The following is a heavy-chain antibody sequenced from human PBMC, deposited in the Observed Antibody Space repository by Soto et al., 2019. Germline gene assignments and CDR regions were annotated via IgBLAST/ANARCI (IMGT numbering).Heavy chain of an antibody. J-gene: IGHJ6*03. D-gene: IGHD6-19*01. CDR2: ISAYNGNT. CDR1: GYTFTSYG. Sequence: GASVKVSCKASGYTFTSYGISWVRQAPGQGLEWMGWISAYNGNTNYAQKLQGRVTMTTDTSTSTAYMELRSLRSDDTAVYYCARERGPGIAVAHDYYYYMDVWGKGTTVTVSS. V-gene: IGHV1-18*01. CDR3: ARERGPGIAVAHDYYYYMDV.